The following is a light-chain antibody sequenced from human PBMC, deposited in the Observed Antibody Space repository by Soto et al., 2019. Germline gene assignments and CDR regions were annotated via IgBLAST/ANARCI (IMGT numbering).Light chain of an antibody. CDR2: GAS. CDR1: QSVSSSY. V-gene: IGKV3-20*01. Sequence: EIVLTQSPGTLSLSPGERATLSCRASQSVSSSYLAWYQQKPGQAPRLLIYGASSRATGIPDRFSGSGSGTDFTLIISRLEPEDFAVYYCQQYGSSGLTCGGGPKVEIK. J-gene: IGKJ4*01. CDR3: QQYGSSGLT.